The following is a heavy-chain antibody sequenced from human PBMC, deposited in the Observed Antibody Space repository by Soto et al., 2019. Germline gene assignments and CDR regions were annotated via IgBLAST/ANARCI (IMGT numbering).Heavy chain of an antibody. D-gene: IGHD2-8*02. Sequence: LRLSCAASGFPCGSYDMTWVRQAPGKGPEWVSTILVDGRTFYVDSVKGRFTISRDNSRNTVYLQMNSLTAGDTALYYCAKATATGGGAFDFCGQGTMVTVSS. CDR1: GFPCGSYD. V-gene: IGHV3-23*01. J-gene: IGHJ3*01. CDR3: AKATATGGGAFDF. CDR2: ILVDGRT.